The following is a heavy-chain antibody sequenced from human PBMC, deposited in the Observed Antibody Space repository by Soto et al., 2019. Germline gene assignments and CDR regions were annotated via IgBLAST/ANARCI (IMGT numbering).Heavy chain of an antibody. D-gene: IGHD6-6*01. CDR2: ISSSGSTI. Sequence: EVQLVESGGGLVQPGGSLRLSCAASGFTFSSYEMNWVRQAPGKGLEWVSYISSSGSTIYYADSVKGRFTISRDNAKNSLYLQMNSLRAEDTAVYYCARDQPWIAARLRLNYYYYGMDVWGQGTTVTVSS. V-gene: IGHV3-48*03. J-gene: IGHJ6*02. CDR3: ARDQPWIAARLRLNYYYYGMDV. CDR1: GFTFSSYE.